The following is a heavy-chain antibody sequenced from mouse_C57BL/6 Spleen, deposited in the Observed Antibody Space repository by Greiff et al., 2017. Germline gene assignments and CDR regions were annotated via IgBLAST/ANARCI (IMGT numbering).Heavy chain of an antibody. V-gene: IGHV5-17*01. J-gene: IGHJ4*01. CDR1: GFTFSDYG. CDR2: ISSGSSTI. CDR3: ARFDVYAHYAMDY. Sequence: EVQVVESGGGLVKPGGSLKLSCAASGFTFSDYGMHWVHQAPEKGLEWVAYISSGSSTIYYADTVKGRFTISSDNAKNTLFLQMTSLRSEDTAMYYCARFDVYAHYAMDYWGQGTSVTVSS. D-gene: IGHD2-3*01.